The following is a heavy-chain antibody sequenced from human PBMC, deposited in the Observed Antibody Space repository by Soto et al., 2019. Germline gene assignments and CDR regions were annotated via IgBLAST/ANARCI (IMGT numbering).Heavy chain of an antibody. Sequence: QAQLVQSGADVKKPGASVKVSCKASGYSFTDHYMHWVRQAPGQGLEWLGWINPNTGVTHFAQRFQGWVTMARDTCINTAYMELTMLKSDDTAFYYCVRSLEDIRYGIDVWGQGTTVTVSS. CDR3: VRSLEDIRYGIDV. D-gene: IGHD1-1*01. CDR1: GYSFTDHY. CDR2: INPNTGVT. V-gene: IGHV1-2*04. J-gene: IGHJ6*02.